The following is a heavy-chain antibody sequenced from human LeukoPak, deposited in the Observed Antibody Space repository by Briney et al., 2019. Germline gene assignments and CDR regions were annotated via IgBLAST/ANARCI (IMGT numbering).Heavy chain of an antibody. CDR2: ISGSHTYI. V-gene: IGHV3-21*01. Sequence: GGSLRLSCAASAFTFSMYGMNWVRQAPGKGLEWVSSISGSHTYIAYADSVKGRFTISRDNAKNPLYLQMNSLRADDTAVYYCARDREWEVFDYWGQGTLVTVSS. CDR3: ARDREWEVFDY. D-gene: IGHD1-26*01. J-gene: IGHJ4*02. CDR1: AFTFSMYG.